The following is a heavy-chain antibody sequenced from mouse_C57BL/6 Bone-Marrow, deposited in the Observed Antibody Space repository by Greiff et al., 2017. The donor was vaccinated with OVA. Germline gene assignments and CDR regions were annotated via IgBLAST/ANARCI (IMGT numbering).Heavy chain of an antibody. CDR1: GFTFNTYA. CDR3: VRAWCGSSYGAMDY. D-gene: IGHD1-1*01. Sequence: DVKLVESGGGLVQPKGSLKLSCAASGFTFNTYAMHWVRQAPGKGLEWVARIRSKSSNYATYYADSVKDRFTISRDDSQSMIYLQMNNLKTEDTAMYYCVRAWCGSSYGAMDYWGQGTSVTVSS. V-gene: IGHV10-3*01. J-gene: IGHJ4*01. CDR2: IRSKSSNYAT.